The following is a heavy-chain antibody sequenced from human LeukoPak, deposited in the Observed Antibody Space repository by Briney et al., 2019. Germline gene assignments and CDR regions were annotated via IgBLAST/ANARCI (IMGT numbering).Heavy chain of an antibody. D-gene: IGHD1-26*01. Sequence: ASVKVSCKASGYTFTSHDINWVRQATGQGLEWMGWMNPNSGNTGYAQKFQGRVTMTRNTSISTAYMELSSLRSEDTAVYYCARGSRGVIVGAGDYWGQGTLVTVSS. CDR2: MNPNSGNT. J-gene: IGHJ4*02. V-gene: IGHV1-8*01. CDR1: GYTFTSHD. CDR3: ARGSRGVIVGAGDY.